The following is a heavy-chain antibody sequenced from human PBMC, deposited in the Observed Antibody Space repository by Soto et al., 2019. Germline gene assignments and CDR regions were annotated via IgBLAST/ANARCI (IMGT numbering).Heavy chain of an antibody. CDR1: GFTFSSYG. CDR3: ARVRTESVFRVWGVLLLRLGVLLLSPPQRMTFEY. Sequence: PGGSLRLSCAASGFTFSSYGMHWVRQAPGKGLEWVAVIWYDGSNKYYADSVKGRFTISRDNSKNTLYLQMNSLRAEDTAVYYCARVRTESVFRVWGVLLLRLGVLLLSPPQRMTFEYRGPGTLVTVSS. CDR2: IWYDGSNK. J-gene: IGHJ4*02. V-gene: IGHV3-33*01. D-gene: IGHD3-16*02.